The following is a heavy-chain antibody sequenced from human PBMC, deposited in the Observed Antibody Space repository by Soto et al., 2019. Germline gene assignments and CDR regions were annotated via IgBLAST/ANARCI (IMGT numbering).Heavy chain of an antibody. CDR2: IDASSSYK. D-gene: IGHD3-10*01. Sequence: PGGSLRLSCAASGFNLSTYTMNWVRQAPGKGLEWVSSIDASSSYKYYADSMKGRLTISRDNAKNSLYLQMNSLTAEDTAVYYCARAYIGLLWFGEFFFDPWGQGTLVTVSS. J-gene: IGHJ5*02. CDR1: GFNLSTYT. CDR3: ARAYIGLLWFGEFFFDP. V-gene: IGHV3-21*01.